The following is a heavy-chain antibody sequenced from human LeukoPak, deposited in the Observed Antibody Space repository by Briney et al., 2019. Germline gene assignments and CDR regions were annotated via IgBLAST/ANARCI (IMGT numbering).Heavy chain of an antibody. CDR3: ARTSSGYYRKFDY. D-gene: IGHD3-22*01. CDR2: IYYSGST. V-gene: IGHV4-39*07. J-gene: IGHJ4*02. CDR1: GGSISSSSYY. Sequence: SETLSLTCTVSGGSISSSSYYWGWIRQPPGKGLEWIGSIYYSGSTYYNPSLKSRVTISVDTSKNQFSLKLSSVTAADTAVYYCARTSSGYYRKFDYWGQGTLVTVSS.